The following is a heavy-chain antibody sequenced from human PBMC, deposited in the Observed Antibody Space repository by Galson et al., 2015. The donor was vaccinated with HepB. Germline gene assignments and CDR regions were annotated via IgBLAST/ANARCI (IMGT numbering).Heavy chain of an antibody. J-gene: IGHJ3*02. V-gene: IGHV6-1*01. Sequence: CAISGDSVSSNSATWNWIRQSPSRGLEWLGRTYYRSKWSNDYAVSVKSRITVNPDTSKNQFSLLLNSVTPEDTAVYYCARTKMGAFDIWGQGTMVTVSS. CDR2: TYYRSKWSN. CDR3: ARTKMGAFDI. D-gene: IGHD2-8*01. CDR1: GDSVSSNSAT.